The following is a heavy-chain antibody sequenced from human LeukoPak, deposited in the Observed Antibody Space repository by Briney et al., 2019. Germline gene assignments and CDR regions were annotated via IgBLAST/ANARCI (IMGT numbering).Heavy chain of an antibody. CDR1: GYTFTSYG. J-gene: IGHJ4*02. V-gene: IGHV1-18*01. Sequence: ASVKVSCKASGYTFTSYGISWVRQAPGQGLEWMGWIRAYNGNTNYAQKLQGRVTMTTDTSTSTAYMELRSLRSDDTAVYYCARESFSSGWPNFDYWGQGTLVTVSS. CDR2: IRAYNGNT. D-gene: IGHD6-19*01. CDR3: ARESFSSGWPNFDY.